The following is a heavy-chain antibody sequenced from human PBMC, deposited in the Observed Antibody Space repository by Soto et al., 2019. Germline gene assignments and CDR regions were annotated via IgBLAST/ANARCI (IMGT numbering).Heavy chain of an antibody. J-gene: IGHJ4*02. CDR2: IFYNGTA. CDR3: ARIGGWYDIEF. CDR1: GGSVSSGSFH. D-gene: IGHD6-19*01. Sequence: SETLSLTCSVSGGSVSSGSFHWSWIRQPPGKGLQFIGSIFYNGTANYSPSLKNRVSISIDTSQSQFFLQLISVAAADTAVYYCARIGGWYDIEFWGQGSLVTVSS. V-gene: IGHV4-61*01.